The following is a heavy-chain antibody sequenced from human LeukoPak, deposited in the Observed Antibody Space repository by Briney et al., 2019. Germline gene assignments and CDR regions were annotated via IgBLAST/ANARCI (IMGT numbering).Heavy chain of an antibody. Sequence: ASVKVSCKASGFTFTNYHVHWVRQAPGQGLEWVGLIRGTGDSPDYAQKFQGRVTVTCDTSTNTAYLELRSLKLEDTAVYYCARAPGGTLDLWGQGTLVTVSS. V-gene: IGHV1-46*01. J-gene: IGHJ4*02. CDR1: GFTFTNYH. CDR2: IRGTGDSP. CDR3: ARAPGGTLDL. D-gene: IGHD4-23*01.